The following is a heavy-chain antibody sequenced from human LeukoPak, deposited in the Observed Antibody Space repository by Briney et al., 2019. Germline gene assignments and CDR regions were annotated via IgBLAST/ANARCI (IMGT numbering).Heavy chain of an antibody. J-gene: IGHJ4*02. CDR3: ARFYDSSGYYYFDY. CDR1: GGSFSGYY. V-gene: IGHV4-34*01. D-gene: IGHD3-22*01. Sequence: PSETLSLTCAVYGGSFSGYYWSWIRQPPGKGLEWIGEINHSGSTNYNPSLKSRVTISVDTSKNQFSLKLSSVTAADTAVYYCARFYDSSGYYYFDYWGQGTLVTVSS. CDR2: INHSGST.